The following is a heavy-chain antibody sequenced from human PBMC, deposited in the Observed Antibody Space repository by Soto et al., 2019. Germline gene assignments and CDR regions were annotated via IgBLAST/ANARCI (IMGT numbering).Heavy chain of an antibody. V-gene: IGHV4-31*03. D-gene: IGHD6-13*01. J-gene: IGHJ6*02. CDR2: IYYSGST. Sequence: QVQLQESGPGLVKPSQTLSLTCTVSGRSMSSGGYYWSRIRQHPGKGLEWIGYIYYSGSTYYNPSLKSRVTISVDTSKNQLSLKLSSVTAADTAVYYCASMSIAAAAPYYYYGTDVWGQGTTVTVSS. CDR1: GRSMSSGGYY. CDR3: ASMSIAAAAPYYYYGTDV.